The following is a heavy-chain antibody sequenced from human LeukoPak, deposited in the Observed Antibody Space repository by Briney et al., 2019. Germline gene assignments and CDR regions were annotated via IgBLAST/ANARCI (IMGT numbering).Heavy chain of an antibody. Sequence: PGGSLRLSCAASGFTFSSYAVSWVRQAPGKGLEWVSAIRGSGGSTYYADSVKGRFIICRDNFKNALYMQMNSLRAEDLAVYYCAKAALNDFWSGYYPNWFDPWGQGTLVTVSS. CDR3: AKAALNDFWSGYYPNWFDP. CDR1: GFTFSSYA. J-gene: IGHJ5*02. CDR2: IRGSGGST. D-gene: IGHD3-3*01. V-gene: IGHV3-23*01.